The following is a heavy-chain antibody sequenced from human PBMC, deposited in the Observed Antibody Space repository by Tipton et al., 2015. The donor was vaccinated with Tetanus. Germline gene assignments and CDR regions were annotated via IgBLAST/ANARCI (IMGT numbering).Heavy chain of an antibody. J-gene: IGHJ6*02. D-gene: IGHD3-10*01. CDR3: ARDRGVRGGYYYYHGMDV. V-gene: IGHV4-31*03. CDR2: ISNSGST. Sequence: LRLSCTVSGVSMRNGGFSWSWIRQPPGKGLEWIGYISNSGSTYYNPSLKSRVTISVDTSQKQISLKVNSVTAADTAVYYCARDRGVRGGYYYYHGMDVWGQGTAVTVSS. CDR1: GVSMRNGGFS.